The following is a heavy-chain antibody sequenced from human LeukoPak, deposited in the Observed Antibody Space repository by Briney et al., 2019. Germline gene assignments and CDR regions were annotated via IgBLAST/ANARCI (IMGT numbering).Heavy chain of an antibody. V-gene: IGHV1-69*13. CDR3: AREVDYGDLDY. J-gene: IGHJ4*02. CDR2: IIPIFGTA. CDR1: GGTFSSYA. D-gene: IGHD4-17*01. Sequence: GASVKVSCKASGGTFSSYAISWVRQAPGQGLEWMGGIIPIFGTANYAQKFQGRVTITADGSTSTAYMELSSLRSEDTAVYYCAREVDYGDLDYWGQGTLVTVSS.